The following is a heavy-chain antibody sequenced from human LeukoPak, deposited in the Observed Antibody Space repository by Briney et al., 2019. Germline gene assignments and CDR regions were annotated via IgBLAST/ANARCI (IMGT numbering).Heavy chain of an antibody. D-gene: IGHD2-8*01. CDR1: GGSISSGGYS. CDR2: IYHSGST. Sequence: SETLSLTCAVSGGSISSGGYSWSWIRQPPGKGLEWIGYIYHSGSTYYNPSLKSRVTISVDRSKNQFSLKLSSVTAADTAVYYCARDLGMYGNWFDPWGQGTLVTVSS. CDR3: ARDLGMYGNWFDP. J-gene: IGHJ5*02. V-gene: IGHV4-30-2*01.